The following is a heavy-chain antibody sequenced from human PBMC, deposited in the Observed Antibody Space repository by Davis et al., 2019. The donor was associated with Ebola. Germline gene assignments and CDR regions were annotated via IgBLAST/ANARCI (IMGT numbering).Heavy chain of an antibody. V-gene: IGHV3-48*02. D-gene: IGHD1-14*01. Sequence: PGGSLRLSCAASGFTFSSYSMNWVRQAPGKGLEWVSYISSSSSTIYYADSVKGRFTISRDNAKNSVYLQMNSLRDEDTAVYYCARDRIGGDAFDIWGQGTMVTVSS. CDR1: GFTFSSYS. CDR3: ARDRIGGDAFDI. J-gene: IGHJ3*02. CDR2: ISSSSSTI.